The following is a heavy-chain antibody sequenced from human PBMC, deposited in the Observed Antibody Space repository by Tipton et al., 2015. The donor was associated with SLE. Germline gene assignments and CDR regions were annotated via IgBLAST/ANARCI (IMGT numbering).Heavy chain of an antibody. CDR1: GGSISTFY. CDR3: SRSAGWRHCPCACDL. CDR2: IYYSGTT. Sequence: TLSLTCTVSGGSISTFYWSWIRQPPGKGLEWIGFIYYSGTTNYNPSLKSRVTITVDTSTNQISLSLTSVTAADSAFYYCSRSAGWRHCPCACDLGGQGTLVTVPS. V-gene: IGHV4-59*01. D-gene: IGHD2-21*01. J-gene: IGHJ5*02.